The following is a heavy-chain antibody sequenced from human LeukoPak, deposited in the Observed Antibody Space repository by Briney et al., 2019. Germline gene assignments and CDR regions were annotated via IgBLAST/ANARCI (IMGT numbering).Heavy chain of an antibody. CDR1: GSTVSSNY. J-gene: IGHJ3*02. D-gene: IGHD3-22*01. V-gene: IGHV3-66*01. Sequence: GGPLRLSCAASGSTVSSNYMSWVRRAPGKGLEWVSVIYSGGSTNYADSVKGRFTISRDNSKNTLYLQMNSLRAEDTAVYYCAREVVITAGAFDIWGQGTMVTVSS. CDR2: IYSGGST. CDR3: AREVVITAGAFDI.